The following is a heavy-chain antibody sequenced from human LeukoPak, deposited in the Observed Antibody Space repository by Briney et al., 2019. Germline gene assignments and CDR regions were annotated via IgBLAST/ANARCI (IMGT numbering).Heavy chain of an antibody. V-gene: IGHV4-34*01. Sequence: SETLSLTCAVYGGSFSGYYWSWIRQPPGKGLEWIGEINHSGSTNYNPSLKSRVTISVDTSKNQFSLKLSSVTAADTAVYYCARRWYSSGEIDYWGQGTLVTVSS. J-gene: IGHJ4*02. CDR3: ARRWYSSGEIDY. CDR2: INHSGST. CDR1: GGSFSGYY. D-gene: IGHD6-19*01.